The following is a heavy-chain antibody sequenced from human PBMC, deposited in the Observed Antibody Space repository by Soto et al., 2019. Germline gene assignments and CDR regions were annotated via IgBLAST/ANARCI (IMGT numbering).Heavy chain of an antibody. CDR2: VSGSGSNT. J-gene: IGHJ6*02. Sequence: GGSLRLSCTASGFTFGDYAMSWVRQAPGKGLEWVSAVSGSGSNTYYADSVKGRFTISRDISENTLFLQMNGLRAEDTATYYCARSIAVAVAYYYGMDVWGQGTTVTVSS. V-gene: IGHV3-23*01. CDR1: GFTFGDYA. CDR3: ARSIAVAVAYYYGMDV. D-gene: IGHD6-19*01.